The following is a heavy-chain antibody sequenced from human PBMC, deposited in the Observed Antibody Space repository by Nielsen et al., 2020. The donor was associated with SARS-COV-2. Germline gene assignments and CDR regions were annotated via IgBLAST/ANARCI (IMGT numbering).Heavy chain of an antibody. D-gene: IGHD6-19*01. CDR1: GFTFSSYW. J-gene: IGHJ6*02. CDR2: IKQDGSEK. Sequence: GESLKISCAASGFTFSSYWMSWVRQAPGKGLEWVANIKQDGSEKYYVDSVKGRFTISRDNAKNSLYLQMNSLRAKDTAVYYCARDSIAVAGDYYYYGMDVWGQGTTVTVSS. CDR3: ARDSIAVAGDYYYYGMDV. V-gene: IGHV3-7*01.